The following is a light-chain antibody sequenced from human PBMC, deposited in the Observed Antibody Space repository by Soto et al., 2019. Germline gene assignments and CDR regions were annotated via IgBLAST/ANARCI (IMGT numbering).Light chain of an antibody. J-gene: IGKJ2*02. CDR1: QSVSSTS. Sequence: EIVLTQSPGTLSLSPGERATLSCRASQSVSSTSLAWYQQKPGQAPRLLIYGASSRATGIPDRFSGSGSGTDFTLTISRLEPEDFAVYSCQHCGRSGTFGQGTKLEIK. V-gene: IGKV3-20*01. CDR2: GAS. CDR3: QHCGRSGT.